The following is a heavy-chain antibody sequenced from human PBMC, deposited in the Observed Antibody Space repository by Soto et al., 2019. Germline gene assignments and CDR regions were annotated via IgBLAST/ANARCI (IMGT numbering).Heavy chain of an antibody. CDR2: ISASGATI. CDR1: GFALSGAS. D-gene: IGHD3-9*01. J-gene: IGHJ4*02. CDR3: ARTLTDFAKYYFDY. V-gene: IGHV3-48*02. Sequence: GGSLRLSCAASGFALSGASMNWVRQAPGKGLEWVSYISASGATIYYADSVKGRFTISRDKAQNSVYLQMDSLKDEDTAVYYCARTLTDFAKYYFDYWGQGALVTVSS.